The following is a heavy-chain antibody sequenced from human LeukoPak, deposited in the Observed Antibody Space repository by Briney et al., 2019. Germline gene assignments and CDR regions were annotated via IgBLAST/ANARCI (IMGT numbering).Heavy chain of an antibody. J-gene: IGHJ4*02. CDR2: IWFDGSNK. V-gene: IGHV3-30*02. CDR1: GFTFSSYG. Sequence: GGSLRLSCAASGFTFSSYGLHWVCQAPGKGLEWVAFIWFDGSNKYYADSVKGRFAISRDNSKTTLYLHMNSLRAEDTAIYFCTEGPYAGCPDYWGLGTLVTVSS. CDR3: TEGPYAGCPDY. D-gene: IGHD2-8*01.